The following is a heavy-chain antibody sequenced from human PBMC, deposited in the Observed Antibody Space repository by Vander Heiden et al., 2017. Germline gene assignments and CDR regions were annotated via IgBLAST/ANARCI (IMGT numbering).Heavy chain of an antibody. D-gene: IGHD6-19*01. CDR3: AKKRQWLVDFDY. CDR2: ISGNGDYT. V-gene: IGHV3-23*01. J-gene: IGHJ4*02. Sequence: EVQVLEPGGGLVQPGGSLRLSCAASGFTFSSYARSWVRQAPGKGLEWVSTISGNGDYTYYADSVKGRFTISRDNARNTLYLQMNSLRAEDTAVYYCAKKRQWLVDFDYWGQGTLVTVSS. CDR1: GFTFSSYA.